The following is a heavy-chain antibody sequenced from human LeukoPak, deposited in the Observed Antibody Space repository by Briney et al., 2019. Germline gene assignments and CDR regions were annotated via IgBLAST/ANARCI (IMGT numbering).Heavy chain of an antibody. J-gene: IGHJ5*02. CDR2: ITPILGIA. V-gene: IGHV1-69*04. CDR3: ARGPEVAATP. Sequence: SVKVSCKASGGTFSSYAISWVRQAPGQGLEWMGRITPILGIANYAQKFQGRVTITADKSTSTAYMELSSLRSEDTAVYYCARGPEVAATPWGQGTLVTVSS. D-gene: IGHD2-15*01. CDR1: GGTFSSYA.